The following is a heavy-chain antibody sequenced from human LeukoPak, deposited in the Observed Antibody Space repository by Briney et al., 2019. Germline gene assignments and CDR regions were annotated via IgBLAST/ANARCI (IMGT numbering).Heavy chain of an antibody. CDR1: GGSISSSSYY. CDR3: ARHVPSGSYKYYFAY. D-gene: IGHD1-26*01. J-gene: IGHJ4*02. V-gene: IGHV4-39*01. Sequence: PSETLSLTCTVSGGSISSSSYYWGWIRQPPGKGLEWIGSIYYSGSTYYNPSLKSRVTISVDTSKNQFSLKLSSVTAADTAVYYCARHVPSGSYKYYFAYWGQGTLVTVSS. CDR2: IYYSGST.